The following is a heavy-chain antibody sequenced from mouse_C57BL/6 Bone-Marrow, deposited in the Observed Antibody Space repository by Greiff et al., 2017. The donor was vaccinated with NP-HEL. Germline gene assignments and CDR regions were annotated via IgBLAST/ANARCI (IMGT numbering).Heavy chain of an antibody. V-gene: IGHV5-15*01. Sequence: EVHLVESGGGLVQPGGSLKLSCAASGFTFSDYGMAWVRQAPRKGPEWVAFISNLAYSIYYADTVTCRFTISRENAKNTLYLEMSSLRSEDTAMYYCARRYDYDGGYAMDYWGQGTSVTVSS. J-gene: IGHJ4*01. CDR2: ISNLAYSI. D-gene: IGHD2-4*01. CDR1: GFTFSDYG. CDR3: ARRYDYDGGYAMDY.